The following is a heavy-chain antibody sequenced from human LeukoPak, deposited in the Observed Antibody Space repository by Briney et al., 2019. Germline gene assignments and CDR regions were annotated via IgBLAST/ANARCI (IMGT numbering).Heavy chain of an antibody. V-gene: IGHV3-30*18. CDR3: AKAAGLEWELLRPVDY. Sequence: AGGSLRLSCAASGFTFSSYGMHWVRQAPGKGLDWVAVISYDGSNKYYADSVKGRFTISRDNSKNTLYLQMNSLRAEDTAVYYCAKAAGLEWELLRPVDYWGQGTLVTVSS. D-gene: IGHD1-26*01. CDR2: ISYDGSNK. J-gene: IGHJ4*02. CDR1: GFTFSSYG.